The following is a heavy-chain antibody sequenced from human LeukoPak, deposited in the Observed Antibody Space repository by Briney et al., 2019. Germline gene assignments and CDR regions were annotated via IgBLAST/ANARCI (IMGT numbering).Heavy chain of an antibody. Sequence: ASVKVSCKASGGTFSSYAISWVRQAPGQGLEWMGGIIPIFGTANYARKFQGRVTITADESTSTAYMELSSLRSEDTAVYYCARGGEYGDYNYGMDVWGQGTTVTVSS. CDR3: ARGGEYGDYNYGMDV. V-gene: IGHV1-69*01. CDR2: IIPIFGTA. J-gene: IGHJ6*02. CDR1: GGTFSSYA. D-gene: IGHD3-10*01.